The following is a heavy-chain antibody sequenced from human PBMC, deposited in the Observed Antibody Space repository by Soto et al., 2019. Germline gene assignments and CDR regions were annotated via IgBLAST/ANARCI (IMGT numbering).Heavy chain of an antibody. J-gene: IGHJ6*02. CDR2: ISGDGGST. CDR1: GFTFDDYA. V-gene: IGHV3-43*02. D-gene: IGHD2-2*02. Sequence: GGSLRLSCEASGFTFDDYAMHWVRQAPGKGLEWVSLISGDGGSTYYADSVKGRFTISRDNSKNSLYLQMNSLRTEDTALYYCAKDIIVVVPAAIKGVYYYYYGMDVWGQGTTVPVSS. CDR3: AKDIIVVVPAAIKGVYYYYYGMDV.